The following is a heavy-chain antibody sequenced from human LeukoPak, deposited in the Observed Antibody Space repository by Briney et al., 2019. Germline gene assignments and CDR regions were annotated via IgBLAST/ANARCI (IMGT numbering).Heavy chain of an antibody. CDR1: GFTFSGYS. CDR2: ISSRSTTM. Sequence: GGSLRLSCAASGFTFSGYSMNWVRQAPGKGLEWVSYISSRSTTMHYADSVKGRFTISRDNAKDSLYLQMNSLRAEDTAVYYCAREPITTTSQEFDYWGRGTLVTVSS. J-gene: IGHJ4*02. CDR3: AREPITTTSQEFDY. D-gene: IGHD1-26*01. V-gene: IGHV3-48*04.